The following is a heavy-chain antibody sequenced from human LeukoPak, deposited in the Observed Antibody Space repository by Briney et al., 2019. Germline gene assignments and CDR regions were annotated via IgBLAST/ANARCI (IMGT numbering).Heavy chain of an antibody. V-gene: IGHV1-46*01. Sequence: ASVKVSCKASGYTFTSYYMHWVRQAPGQGLEWMGIIYPSGGSTIYAQKFQGRVTMTRDTSTSTIYMDLSSLTSEDTAVYYCARDRGYSYGTNWFDPWGQGTLVTVSS. CDR2: IYPSGGST. CDR1: GYTFTSYY. D-gene: IGHD5-18*01. J-gene: IGHJ5*02. CDR3: ARDRGYSYGTNWFDP.